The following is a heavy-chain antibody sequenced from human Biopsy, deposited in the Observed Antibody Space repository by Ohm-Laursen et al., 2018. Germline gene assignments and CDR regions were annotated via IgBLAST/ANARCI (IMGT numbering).Heavy chain of an antibody. CDR1: GGSISNNNYY. D-gene: IGHD2/OR15-2a*01. J-gene: IGHJ3*02. Sequence: SETLSLTCAVSGGSISNNNYYWGWIRQPPGKGLEWIGSIFYRGSTHYKPSLKSRVNISVDTSKNQFSLKLSSVTAADTAVYYCAKNLAVSSYALDIWGQGTMVTVSS. CDR2: IFYRGST. V-gene: IGHV4-39*01. CDR3: AKNLAVSSYALDI.